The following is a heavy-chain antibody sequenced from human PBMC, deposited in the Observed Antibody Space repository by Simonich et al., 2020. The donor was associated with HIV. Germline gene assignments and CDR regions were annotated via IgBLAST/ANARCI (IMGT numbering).Heavy chain of an antibody. Sequence: QLQLQESGPRLVKPSETLSLTCTVSGGSISSSSYYWGWIRHPPGKGLEWLWIIYYDGGTYHNPPLKSRVTKAVGTSKNQFSLKLRSVTAADTAVYYCARHPGLTVPTPPFFYYYMDVWGQGTLVTVSS. CDR2: IYYDGGT. V-gene: IGHV4-39*01. CDR1: GGSISSSSYY. J-gene: IGHJ6*03. D-gene: IGHD5-12*01. CDR3: ARHPGLTVPTPPFFYYYMDV.